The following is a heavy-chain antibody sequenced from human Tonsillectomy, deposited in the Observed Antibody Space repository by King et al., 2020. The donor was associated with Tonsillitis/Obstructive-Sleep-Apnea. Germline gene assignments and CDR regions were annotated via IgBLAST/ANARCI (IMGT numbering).Heavy chain of an antibody. CDR3: AKSHVPVLPVNGPLDN. CDR1: GFTFSSYA. J-gene: IGHJ4*02. V-gene: IGHV3-23*04. D-gene: IGHD2-2*01. CDR2: ISSSGGST. Sequence: VQLVESGGGVVQPGGSLRLSCAASGFTFSSYAVNWVRQAPGKGLEWVSDISSSGGSTYYGESVKGRFTIFRDNSKNTLYLQMNSLRAADTAVYYCAKSHVPVLPVNGPLDNWGQGTLVTVSS.